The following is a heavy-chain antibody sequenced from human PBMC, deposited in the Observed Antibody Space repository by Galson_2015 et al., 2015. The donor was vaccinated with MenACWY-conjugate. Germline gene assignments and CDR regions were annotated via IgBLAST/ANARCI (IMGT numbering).Heavy chain of an antibody. V-gene: IGHV3-7*01. CDR3: VRPLITFQAVRSLDS. Sequence: SLRLSCAASGFPFRTYWMTWVRQAPGQGLEWVANIQYDGSEQFYGDSVRGRFTISRDNAENSLFLQMNSLRPEDTAVYFCVRPLITFQAVRSLDSWGQGTVVTVSS. J-gene: IGHJ5*01. D-gene: IGHD2-8*01. CDR1: GFPFRTYW. CDR2: IQYDGSEQ.